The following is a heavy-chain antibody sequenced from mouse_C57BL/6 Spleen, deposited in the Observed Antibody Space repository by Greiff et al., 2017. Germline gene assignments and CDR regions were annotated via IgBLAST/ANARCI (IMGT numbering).Heavy chain of an antibody. CDR2: IDPSDSYT. V-gene: IGHV1-69*01. J-gene: IGHJ2*01. CDR1: GYTFTSYW. D-gene: IGHD3-2*02. Sequence: QVQLQQPGAELVMPGASVKLSCKASGYTFTSYWMHWVKQRPGQGLEWIGEIDPSDSYTNYNQKFKGKSTLTVDKSSSTAYMQLSSLTSEDSAVYYCARQEKHSSGYPYFDYWGQGTTLTVSS. CDR3: ARQEKHSSGYPYFDY.